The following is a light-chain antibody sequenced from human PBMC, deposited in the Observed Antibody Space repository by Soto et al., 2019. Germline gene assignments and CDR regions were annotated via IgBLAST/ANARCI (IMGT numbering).Light chain of an antibody. V-gene: IGKV3-15*01. J-gene: IGKJ4*01. Sequence: ILMTQSPVALSVSPGERATLSCRASQSVRSKLAWYQQKPGQAPRLLIYAASTRATGVPARFSGSGSGTEFTLTISDLQSEDFAVYFCQHYDIWPLTFGGGTKVDIK. CDR2: AAS. CDR3: QHYDIWPLT. CDR1: QSVRSK.